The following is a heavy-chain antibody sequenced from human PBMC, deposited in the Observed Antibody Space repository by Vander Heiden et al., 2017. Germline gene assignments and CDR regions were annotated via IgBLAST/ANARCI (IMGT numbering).Heavy chain of an antibody. CDR1: GFTFSAYT. J-gene: IGHJ3*01. CDR3: AGSSYQDAFDV. V-gene: IGHV3-64D*06. Sequence: EVQLVESGGGLVQPGGPLSLSCLGSGFTFSAYTVHWVRQAPGKGLEYISSINTNGDRTYTADSVKGRFTISRDNSKNTLYLLMSSLRAEDTAIYYCAGSSYQDAFDVWGQGTVVTVSS. CDR2: INTNGDRT. D-gene: IGHD3-3*01.